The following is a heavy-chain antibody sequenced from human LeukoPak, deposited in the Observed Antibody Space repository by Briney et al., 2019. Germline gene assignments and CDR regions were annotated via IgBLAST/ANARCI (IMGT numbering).Heavy chain of an antibody. CDR3: ARGYCSGGSCYSFDY. CDR2: IYYNGST. D-gene: IGHD2-15*01. J-gene: IGHJ4*02. CDR1: GGSVSSGSYY. Sequence: SETLSLTCTVSGGSVSSGSYYWSWIRQPPGKGLVWIGYIYYNGSTNYNPSLKSRVIISVDTSKNQFSLKLSSVTAADTAVYYCARGYCSGGSCYSFDYWGQGTLVTVSS. V-gene: IGHV4-61*01.